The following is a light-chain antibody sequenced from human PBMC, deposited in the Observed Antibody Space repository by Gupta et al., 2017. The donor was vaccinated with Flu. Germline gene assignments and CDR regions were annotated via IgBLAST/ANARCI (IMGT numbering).Light chain of an antibody. CDR2: QVS. Sequence: DAVMTESPLSLPVTLGQPASISCRSSQSLEYSDGNTYLHWFQQRPGQAPRRLIYQVSHRESGVPDRFSGSGSGTDFTLKISRVEAEDVGVYYCMQGSRWPWAFGQGTKVEIK. V-gene: IGKV2-30*01. J-gene: IGKJ1*01. CDR3: MQGSRWPWA. CDR1: QSLEYSDGNTY.